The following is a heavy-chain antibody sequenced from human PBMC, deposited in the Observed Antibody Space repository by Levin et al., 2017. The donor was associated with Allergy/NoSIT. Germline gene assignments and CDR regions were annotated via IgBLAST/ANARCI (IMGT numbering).Heavy chain of an antibody. J-gene: IGHJ5*02. D-gene: IGHD3-9*01. CDR2: IYYSGST. CDR3: ARHHPSPITILIRFDP. Sequence: SETLSLTCTVSGGSISSSSYYWGWIRQPPGKGLEWIGSIYYSGSTYYNPSLKSRVTISVDTSKNQFSLKLSSVTAADTAVYYCARHHPSPITILIRFDPWGQGTLVTVSS. V-gene: IGHV4-39*01. CDR1: GGSISSSSYY.